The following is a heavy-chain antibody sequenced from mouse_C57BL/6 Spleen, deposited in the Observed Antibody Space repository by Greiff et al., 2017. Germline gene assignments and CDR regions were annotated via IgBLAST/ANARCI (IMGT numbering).Heavy chain of an antibody. J-gene: IGHJ2*01. CDR3: TSAPAYFDD. V-gene: IGHV5-9-1*02. CDR2: ISSGGDYI. CDR1: GFTFSSYA. Sequence: EVKLMESGEGLVKPGGSLKLSCAASGFTFSSYAMSWVRQTPEKRLEWVAYISSGGDYIYYADTVKGRFTISRDNARNTLYLQMSSLKSEDTAMYYCTSAPAYFDDWGQGTTLTVSS.